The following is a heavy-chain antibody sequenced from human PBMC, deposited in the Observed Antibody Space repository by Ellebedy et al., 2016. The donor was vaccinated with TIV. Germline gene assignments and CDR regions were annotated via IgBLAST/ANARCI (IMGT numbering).Heavy chain of an antibody. V-gene: IGHV3-66*01. CDR2: IYSGGYT. CDR3: ARTYSGSYHYYYYGMDV. Sequence: PGGSLRLSCAASGLTVSNNYMGWVRQAPGKGLEWVSDIYSGGYTYYSGSVKGRFVISRDNSKNTLYLQMNSLRADDTAVYYCARTYSGSYHYYYYGMDVWGQGTTVTVSS. D-gene: IGHD1-26*01. J-gene: IGHJ6*02. CDR1: GLTVSNNY.